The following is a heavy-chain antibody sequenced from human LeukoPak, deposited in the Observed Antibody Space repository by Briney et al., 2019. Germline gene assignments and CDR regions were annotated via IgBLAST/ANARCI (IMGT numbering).Heavy chain of an antibody. Sequence: PGGSLRLSCAASGFTVSSTYMSWVRQAPGKGLEWVSVIYSGGNIYYIDSVKGRFTISRDTSKNTLYLQMNSLRAEDTAVYFCAKVHTSSWSHWGQGTLVTVSS. V-gene: IGHV3-53*05. CDR2: IYSGGNI. J-gene: IGHJ4*02. CDR3: AKVHTSSWSH. D-gene: IGHD2-2*01. CDR1: GFTVSSTY.